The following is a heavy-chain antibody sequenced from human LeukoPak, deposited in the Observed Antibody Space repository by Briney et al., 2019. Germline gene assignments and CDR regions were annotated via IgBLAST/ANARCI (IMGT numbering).Heavy chain of an antibody. J-gene: IGHJ6*02. V-gene: IGHV4-4*07. CDR1: GGSISSYY. CDR2: IYTSGST. CDR3: ARDLDEYYYDSSGYYYDHYYGMDV. D-gene: IGHD3-22*01. Sequence: SETLSLTCTVSGGSISSYYWSWIRQPPGKGLEWIGRIYTSGSTNYNPSLKSRVTMSVDTSKNQFSLKLSSVTAADTAVYYCARDLDEYYYDSSGYYYDHYYGMDVWGQGTTVTVSS.